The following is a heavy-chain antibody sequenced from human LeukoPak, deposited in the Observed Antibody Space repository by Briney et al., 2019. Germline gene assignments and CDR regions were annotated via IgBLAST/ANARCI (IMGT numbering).Heavy chain of an antibody. CDR3: VKSGGYGLFDY. D-gene: IGHD6-19*01. J-gene: IGHJ4*02. Sequence: PSETLSLTCAVSGASISGSGYYLGWIRQPPGKGPEWIGNIYYTGSTYYNASLQSRVTISIDMSKNQFSLRLSSVTAADTAMYYCVKSGGYGLFDYWGQGTLVTVSS. V-gene: IGHV4-39*01. CDR1: GASISGSGYY. CDR2: IYYTGST.